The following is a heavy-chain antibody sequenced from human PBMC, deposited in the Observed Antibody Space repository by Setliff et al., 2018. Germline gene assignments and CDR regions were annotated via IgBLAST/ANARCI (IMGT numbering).Heavy chain of an antibody. J-gene: IGHJ6*03. CDR2: TIPSFGST. CDR1: GGTFSSYG. D-gene: IGHD5-18*01. V-gene: IGHV1-69*05. Sequence: SVKVSCKASGGTFSSYGISWARQAPGQGLEWMGGTIPSFGSTNYAQKFQGRVTIITDESTSTAYMELSSLRTEDSAVYYCAREGVDTRSSTDYRYYMDVWGKGTTVTVSS. CDR3: AREGVDTRSSTDYRYYMDV.